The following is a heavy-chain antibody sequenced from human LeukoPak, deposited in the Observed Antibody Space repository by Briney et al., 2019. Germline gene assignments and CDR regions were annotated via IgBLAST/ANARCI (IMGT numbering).Heavy chain of an antibody. V-gene: IGHV3-7*01. CDR2: IKQDGSEK. CDR3: AGGIAVAPFDY. Sequence: GGSLRLSCAASGFTFSSYSMNWVHQAPGKGLEWVANIKQDGSEKYYVDSVRGRFTISRDNAKNSLYLQMNSLRAEDTAVYYCAGGIAVAPFDYWGQGTLVTVSS. J-gene: IGHJ4*02. CDR1: GFTFSSYS. D-gene: IGHD6-19*01.